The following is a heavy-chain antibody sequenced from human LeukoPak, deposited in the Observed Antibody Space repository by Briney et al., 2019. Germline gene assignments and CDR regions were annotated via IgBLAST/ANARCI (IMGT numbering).Heavy chain of an antibody. CDR2: IYYSGST. CDR3: ARDASLYHIAVAGRRGYFDY. CDR1: GGSISRSSYY. V-gene: IGHV4-39*02. D-gene: IGHD6-13*01. Sequence: PSETLSLTRTVSGGSISRSSYYWGWIRQPPGKGLEWIGSIYYSGSTYYNPSLKSRVTISVDTSKNQFSLRLSSVTAADTAVYYCARDASLYHIAVAGRRGYFDYWGQGTLVTVSS. J-gene: IGHJ4*02.